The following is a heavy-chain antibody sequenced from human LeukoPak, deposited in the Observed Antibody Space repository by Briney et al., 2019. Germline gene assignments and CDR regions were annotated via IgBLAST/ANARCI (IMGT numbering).Heavy chain of an antibody. CDR2: ISYDGSNK. J-gene: IGHJ4*02. D-gene: IGHD2/OR15-2a*01. CDR3: ARDRLSADFHFDY. Sequence: GRSLRLSCAASGVTFSSYAMHWVRQAPGKGRDWGAVISYDGSNKYYADSVKGRFTISRDYSKNTLYLQMNSLRAEDTAVYYCARDRLSADFHFDYWGQGTLDTVSS. CDR1: GVTFSSYA. V-gene: IGHV3-30-3*01.